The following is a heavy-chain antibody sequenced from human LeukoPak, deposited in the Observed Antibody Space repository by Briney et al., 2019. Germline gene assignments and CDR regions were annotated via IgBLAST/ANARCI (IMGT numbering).Heavy chain of an antibody. D-gene: IGHD3-3*01. CDR1: GLTFSSYW. V-gene: IGHV3-7*01. J-gene: IGHJ4*02. Sequence: GGSLRLSCAASGLTFSSYWMSWVRQAPGKGLEWGANIKEDGSEKYYVDSVKGRFTISRDNAKNSLYLQMNSLRAEDTAVYYCARDFGSTTWSGFDSWGQGTLVTVSS. CDR2: IKEDGSEK. CDR3: ARDFGSTTWSGFDS.